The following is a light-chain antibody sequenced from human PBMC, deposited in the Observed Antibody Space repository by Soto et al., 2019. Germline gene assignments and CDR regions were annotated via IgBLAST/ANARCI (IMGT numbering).Light chain of an antibody. CDR3: CSYAGSYTYV. J-gene: IGLJ1*01. CDR2: DVS. CDR1: SRDVGGYNY. V-gene: IGLV2-11*01. Sequence: QSALTQPRSVSGSPGQSVTISCTGTSRDVGGYNYVSWYQQHPDKAPKVMIYDVSKRPSGVPDRFSGSKSGNTASLTISGLQAEDEADYYCCSYAGSYTYVFGSGTKVTVL.